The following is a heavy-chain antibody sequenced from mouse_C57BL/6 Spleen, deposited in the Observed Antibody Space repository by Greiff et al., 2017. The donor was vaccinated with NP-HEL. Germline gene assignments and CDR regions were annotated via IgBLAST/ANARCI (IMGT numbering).Heavy chain of an antibody. CDR3: ARERTAQATGFAY. J-gene: IGHJ3*01. CDR2: IDPSDSYT. D-gene: IGHD3-2*02. V-gene: IGHV1-69*01. CDR1: GYTFTSYW. Sequence: QVQLQQSGAELVMPGASVKLSCKASGYTFTSYWMHWVKQRPGQGLEWIGEIDPSDSYTNYNQKFKGKSTLTVDKSSSTAYMQLSSLTSEDSAVYYCARERTAQATGFAYWGQGTLVTVSA.